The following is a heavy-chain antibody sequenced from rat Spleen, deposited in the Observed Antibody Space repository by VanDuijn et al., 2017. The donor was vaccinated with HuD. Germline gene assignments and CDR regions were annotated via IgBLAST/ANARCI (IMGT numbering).Heavy chain of an antibody. CDR1: GFIFSDYY. CDR3: ARRKYGGWYFDF. CDR2: ISYEGGST. Sequence: EVQLVESGGGLVQPGRSLKLSCAASGFIFSDYYMAWVRQAPKKGLEWVASISYEGGSTYYGDSVKGRFTISRDTAKTTLYLQMNSLRSEDTATYYCARRKYGGWYFDFWGPGTMVTVSS. J-gene: IGHJ1*01. V-gene: IGHV5-22*01. D-gene: IGHD1-3*01.